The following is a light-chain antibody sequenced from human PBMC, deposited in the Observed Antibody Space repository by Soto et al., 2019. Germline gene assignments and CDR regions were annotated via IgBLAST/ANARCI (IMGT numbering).Light chain of an antibody. CDR2: DAS. V-gene: IGKV3-11*01. J-gene: IGKJ1*01. CDR3: QQRSNWPRT. CDR1: QSVSSY. Sequence: EIVLTQSPATLSLSPGERATLSCRASQSVSSYSAWYQQKPGQAPRLLIYDASNRATGTPARFSGSGSGTDFTLTISSLEPEDFAVYYCQQRSNWPRTFGQGTKV.